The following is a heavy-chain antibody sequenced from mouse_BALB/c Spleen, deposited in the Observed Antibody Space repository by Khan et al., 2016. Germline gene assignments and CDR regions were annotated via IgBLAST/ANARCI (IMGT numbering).Heavy chain of an antibody. CDR2: ISYSSST. V-gene: IGHV3-2*02. CDR3: ARSIMAN. CDR1: GYSITSDYA. Sequence: QLEESGSGLVKPSQSLSLTCTVTGYSITSDYAWNWIRQFPGNKLEWMGYISYSSSTSYNPSLKSRISITRDTSKNQFFLQLNSVTTEDTATYYCARSIMANWGQGTTLTVSS. J-gene: IGHJ2*01.